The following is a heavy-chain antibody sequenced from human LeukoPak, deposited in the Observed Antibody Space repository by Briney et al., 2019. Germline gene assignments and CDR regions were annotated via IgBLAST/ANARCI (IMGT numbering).Heavy chain of an antibody. J-gene: IGHJ4*02. CDR2: ISSGGHI. Sequence: PGESLRLSCAASGFTFSSYGLNWVRQAPGKGLEWVSTISSGGHIYYEDSVKGRFTISRDNAKNSLYLQMNSLRAEDTAVYYCARDQDGGMYYYESSGYSHWGQGILVTVSS. V-gene: IGHV3-21*01. CDR3: ARDQDGGMYYYESSGYSH. CDR1: GFTFSSYG. D-gene: IGHD3-22*01.